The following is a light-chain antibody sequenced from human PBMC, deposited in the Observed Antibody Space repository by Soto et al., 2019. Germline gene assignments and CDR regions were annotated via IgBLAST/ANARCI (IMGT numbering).Light chain of an antibody. CDR3: CSYAGSYTWV. V-gene: IGLV2-11*01. CDR1: SSDVGDYNY. J-gene: IGLJ3*02. Sequence: QSVLTQPRSVSGSPGQSVTISCTGTSSDVGDYNYVSWYQPHPGKAPKLLIYAVNMRPSGVPDRFSGSKSGNTASLTISGLQAEDEADYSCCSYAGSYTWVFGGGTKVTVL. CDR2: AVN.